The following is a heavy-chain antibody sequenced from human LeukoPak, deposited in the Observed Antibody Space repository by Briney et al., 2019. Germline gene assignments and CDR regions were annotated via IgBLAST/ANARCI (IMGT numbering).Heavy chain of an antibody. CDR1: GFSLSPSGMC. D-gene: IGHD3-22*01. J-gene: IGHJ4*02. CDR2: LDWGDDK. V-gene: IGHV2-70*01. CDR3: ARMSRNVYYDSSGYYFDY. Sequence: SGPALVKPTQTLTLTCTFSGFSLSPSGMCVSWIRQPPGKALEWLALLDWGDDKYYSTSLKTRLTISKDTSKNQVVLTLTNMDPVDTATYYCARMSRNVYYDSSGYYFDYWGQGTLVTVSS.